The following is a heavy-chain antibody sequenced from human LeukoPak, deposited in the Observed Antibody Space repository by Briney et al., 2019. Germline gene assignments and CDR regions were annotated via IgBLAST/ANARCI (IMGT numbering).Heavy chain of an antibody. Sequence: SVKVSCKASGGTFISYAISWVRQAPGQGLEWMGGIIPIFGTANYAQKFQGRVTITADESTSTAYMELSSLRSEDTAVYYCASSDTAMVSWFDPWGQGTLVTVSS. D-gene: IGHD5-18*01. V-gene: IGHV1-69*13. J-gene: IGHJ5*02. CDR3: ASSDTAMVSWFDP. CDR2: IIPIFGTA. CDR1: GGTFISYA.